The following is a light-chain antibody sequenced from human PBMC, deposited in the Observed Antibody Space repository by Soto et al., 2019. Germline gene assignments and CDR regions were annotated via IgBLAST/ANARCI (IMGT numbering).Light chain of an antibody. CDR1: QRIARN. J-gene: IGKJ2*01. V-gene: IGKV3-15*01. CDR3: QQYKVYPYT. Sequence: EVVMTQSPATLSVSPGERATLSCRASQRIARNLAWYQQKPGQAPRLLIYAASTRATGIPARFSGSGSGTEFTLIISSLQSEDFATFYCQQYKVYPYTFGQGTRLDI. CDR2: AAS.